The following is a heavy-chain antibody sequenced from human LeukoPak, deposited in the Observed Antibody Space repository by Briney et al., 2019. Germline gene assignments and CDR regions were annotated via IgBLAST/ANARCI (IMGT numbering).Heavy chain of an antibody. Sequence: PSETLSLTCTVSGDSISSYYWSWIRQPPGKGLEWIGSIYHSGSTYYDPSLKSRVTISVDTSKNQFSLKLNSVTAADTAVYYCARVSGYSYGGNGYWGQGTLVTVSS. CDR2: IYHSGST. V-gene: IGHV4-38-2*02. J-gene: IGHJ4*02. CDR3: ARVSGYSYGGNGY. CDR1: GDSISSYY. D-gene: IGHD5-18*01.